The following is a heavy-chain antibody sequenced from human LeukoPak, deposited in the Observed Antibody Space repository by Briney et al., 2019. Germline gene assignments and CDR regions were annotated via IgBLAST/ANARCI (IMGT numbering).Heavy chain of an antibody. D-gene: IGHD3-3*01. J-gene: IGHJ3*02. CDR1: GFTFSSYG. CDR2: ISYDGSNK. Sequence: GGSLRLSCAASGFTFSSYGMHWVRQAPGKGLEWVAVISYDGSNKYYADSVKGRFTISRDNSKNTLYLQMNSLRAEDTAVYYCAKDPPYYDFWSGYLVDAFDIWGQGTMVTVSS. CDR3: AKDPPYYDFWSGYLVDAFDI. V-gene: IGHV3-30*18.